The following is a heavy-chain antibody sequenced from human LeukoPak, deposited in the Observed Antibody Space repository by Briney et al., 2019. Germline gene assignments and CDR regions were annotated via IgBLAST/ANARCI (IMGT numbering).Heavy chain of an antibody. CDR1: GFTLRDSW. Sequence: SGGSLRPSRAASGFTLRDSWMSWVRQAPGKRPERVANMNQDGSAKGYVDSVKGRFTNSRDNARNSLYLHMSSLRPEDTAVYYCATYTHRVAGDVWGQGTTVTVSS. J-gene: IGHJ6*02. D-gene: IGHD3-16*01. CDR3: ATYTHRVAGDV. CDR2: MNQDGSAK. V-gene: IGHV3-7*01.